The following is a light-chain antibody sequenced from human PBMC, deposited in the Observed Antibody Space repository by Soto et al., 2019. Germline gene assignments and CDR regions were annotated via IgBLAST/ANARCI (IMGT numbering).Light chain of an antibody. J-gene: IGKJ1*01. CDR2: GAS. V-gene: IGKV3-20*01. CDR3: QQYGSSPWT. Sequence: EIVLTQPPGTLSLSPGERATLSCRASKSVSSTYLTWYQQKPGQAPRHLIYGASSRATGIPDRFSGSGSGTDFTLAISRLEPEDFAVYYCQQYGSSPWTFGQGTKVEIK. CDR1: KSVSSTY.